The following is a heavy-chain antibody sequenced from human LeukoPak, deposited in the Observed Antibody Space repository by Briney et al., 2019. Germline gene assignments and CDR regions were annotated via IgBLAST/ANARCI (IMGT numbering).Heavy chain of an antibody. CDR3: AKDHVRYFDWLTPYYMDV. CDR1: GLTVSSNY. Sequence: GGSLRLSCAASGLTVSSNYMSWVRQAPGKGLEWVSVIYSGGSTYYADSVKGRFTISRDNSKNTLYLQMNSLRAEDTAVYYCAKDHVRYFDWLTPYYMDVWGKGTTVTVSS. CDR2: IYSGGST. J-gene: IGHJ6*03. V-gene: IGHV3-66*02. D-gene: IGHD3-9*01.